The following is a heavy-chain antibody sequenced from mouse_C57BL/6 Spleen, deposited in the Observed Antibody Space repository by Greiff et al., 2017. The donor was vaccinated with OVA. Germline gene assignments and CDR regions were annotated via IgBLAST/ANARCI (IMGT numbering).Heavy chain of an antibody. J-gene: IGHJ1*03. D-gene: IGHD2-14*01. CDR3: ARDPGYHVYFDV. CDR1: GYSITSGYY. Sequence: EVQLQESGPGLVKPSQSLSLTCSVTGYSITSGYYWNWIRQFPGNKLEWMGYISYDGSNNYNPSLKNRISITRDTSKNQFFLKLNSVTTEDTATYYCARDPGYHVYFDVWGTGTTVTVSS. V-gene: IGHV3-6*01. CDR2: ISYDGSN.